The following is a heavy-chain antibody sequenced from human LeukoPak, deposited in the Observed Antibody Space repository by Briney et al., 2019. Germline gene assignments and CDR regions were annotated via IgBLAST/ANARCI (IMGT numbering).Heavy chain of an antibody. J-gene: IGHJ4*02. CDR2: INHSGST. CDR3: ARDPYDYVWGSYRLAFDY. CDR1: GGSFSGYY. Sequence: SETLSLTCAVYGGSFSGYYWSWIRQPPGKGLEWIGEINHSGSTNYNPSLKSRVTISVDTSKNQFSLKLSSVTAADTAVYYCARDPYDYVWGSYRLAFDYWGQGTLVTVSS. D-gene: IGHD3-16*02. V-gene: IGHV4-34*01.